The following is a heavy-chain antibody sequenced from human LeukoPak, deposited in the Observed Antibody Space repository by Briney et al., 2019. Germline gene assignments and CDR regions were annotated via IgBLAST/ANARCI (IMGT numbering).Heavy chain of an antibody. J-gene: IGHJ4*02. Sequence: QTGGSLRLSCAASGFTFSSYAMSWVRQAPGKGLEWVSAISGSGGSTYYADSVKGRFTISRDNSKNTLYLQINSLRAEDTAVYYCAKGETYYDYVWGSYRPDYFDYWGQGTLVTVSS. D-gene: IGHD3-16*02. CDR3: AKGETYYDYVWGSYRPDYFDY. CDR2: ISGSGGST. V-gene: IGHV3-23*01. CDR1: GFTFSSYA.